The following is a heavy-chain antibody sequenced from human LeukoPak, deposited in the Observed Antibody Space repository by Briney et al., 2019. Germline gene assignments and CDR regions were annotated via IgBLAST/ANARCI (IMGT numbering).Heavy chain of an antibody. CDR3: AREDRYYYDSSGYYLMDAFDI. J-gene: IGHJ3*02. CDR1: GGSFSGYY. V-gene: IGHV4-34*01. CDR2: INHSGST. D-gene: IGHD3-22*01. Sequence: SETLSLTCAVYGGSFSGYYWSWIRQPPGKGLEGIGEINHSGSTNYNPSLKSRVTISVDTSKNQFSLKLSSVTAADTAVYYCAREDRYYYDSSGYYLMDAFDIWGQGTMVTVSS.